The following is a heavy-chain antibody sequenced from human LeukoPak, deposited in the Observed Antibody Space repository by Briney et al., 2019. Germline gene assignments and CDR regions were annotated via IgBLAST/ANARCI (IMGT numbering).Heavy chain of an antibody. CDR2: IKAKPHGGTT. CDR1: GFTFINAW. J-gene: IGHJ4*02. CDR3: TTDGVGIEGATFDY. D-gene: IGHD1-26*01. V-gene: IGHV3-15*01. Sequence: GGSLRLSCAASGFTFINAWMAWVRQAPGKGLEWVGRIKAKPHGGTTDYAAPVKGRFTISRDDSKNTLYLQMNSLKTEDTAAYYCTTDGVGIEGATFDYWGQGILVTVSS.